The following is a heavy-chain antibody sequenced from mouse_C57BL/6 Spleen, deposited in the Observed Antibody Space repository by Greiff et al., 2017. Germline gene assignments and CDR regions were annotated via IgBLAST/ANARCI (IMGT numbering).Heavy chain of an antibody. D-gene: IGHD2-1*01. V-gene: IGHV1-55*01. CDR3: ARERDYGNPFDY. J-gene: IGHJ2*01. Sequence: QVQLQQPGAELVKPGASVKMSCKASGYTFTSYWLTWVKQRPGQGLEWIGDIYPGSGSTNSNEKFKSKATLTVDTSSSTAYMQLSSLTSEDSAVYYCARERDYGNPFDYWGQGTTLTVSS. CDR1: GYTFTSYW. CDR2: IYPGSGST.